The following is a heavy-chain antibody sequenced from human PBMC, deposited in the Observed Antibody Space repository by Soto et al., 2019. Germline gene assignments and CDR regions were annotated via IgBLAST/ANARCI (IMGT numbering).Heavy chain of an antibody. Sequence: QVRLVESGGGVVQPGKSLRLSCAASGFTFSSYAMHWVRQAPGKGLEWVAVISFDGSNKYYADSVKGRFTISRDNSKNMLNLQMNRLRAEDTALYCCARVSIEGVIPAYYFDYWGQGTLVTVSS. CDR2: ISFDGSNK. J-gene: IGHJ4*02. CDR1: GFTFSSYA. CDR3: ARVSIEGVIPAYYFDY. V-gene: IGHV3-30-3*01. D-gene: IGHD2-21*01.